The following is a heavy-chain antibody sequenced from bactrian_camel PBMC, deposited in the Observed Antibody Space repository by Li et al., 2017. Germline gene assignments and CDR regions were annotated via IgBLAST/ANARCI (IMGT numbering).Heavy chain of an antibody. CDR3: AADRVCRPIWDESWQD. Sequence: HVQLVESGGGSVQAGGSLRLSCTGSGISLSSAFCVGWFRQAPGEKREGVASIRPGGTTTAYASSVRGRFSISLDTAKNTVYLQMNSLNPEDAAMYYCAADRVCRPIWDESWQDWGQGTQVTVS. CDR1: GISLSSAFC. V-gene: IGHV3S53*01. D-gene: IGHD1*01. CDR2: IRPGGTT. J-gene: IGHJ4*01.